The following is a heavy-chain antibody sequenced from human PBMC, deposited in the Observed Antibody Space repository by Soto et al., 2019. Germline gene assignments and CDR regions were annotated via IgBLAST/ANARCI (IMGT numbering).Heavy chain of an antibody. V-gene: IGHV4-30-4*01. J-gene: IGHJ4*01. CDR1: GGSISSGDYY. Sequence: PAETLSHTCTVSGGSISSGDYYRRWIRQPPGKGLEWIGYIYYSGSTYYNPSLKSRVTISIDTSKNQFSLSLSSVTAADTAVYYCAIDLGSDQWLFDNWG. CDR3: AIDLGSDQWLFDN. D-gene: IGHD6-19*01. CDR2: IYYSGST.